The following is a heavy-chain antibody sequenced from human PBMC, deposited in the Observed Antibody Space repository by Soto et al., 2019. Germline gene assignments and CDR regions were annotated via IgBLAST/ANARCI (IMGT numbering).Heavy chain of an antibody. Sequence: EVQLVESGGDLVQPGRSLRLSCAASGFTFDDAMHWVRQVPGRGLQWVSGLSWNGVTIGYAASVKGRFTVSRDNAKKSLYLQMSGLRPDDTALYYCAASRAYDSSDYSGFHYGMDVWGLGTTVTVS. D-gene: IGHD3-22*01. J-gene: IGHJ6*02. CDR1: GFTFDDA. CDR3: AASRAYDSSDYSGFHYGMDV. CDR2: LSWNGVTI. V-gene: IGHV3-9*01.